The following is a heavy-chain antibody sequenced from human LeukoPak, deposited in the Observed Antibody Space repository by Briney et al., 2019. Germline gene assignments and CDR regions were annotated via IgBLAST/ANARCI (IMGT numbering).Heavy chain of an antibody. Sequence: GRSLRLSCAASGFTFSSYAMHWVRQAPGKGLEWVAVISYDGGNKYYADSVKGRFTISRDNSKNTLYLQMNSLRAEDTAVYYCARDSPLTYYDFWSVFDYWGQGTLVTVSS. D-gene: IGHD3-3*01. CDR3: ARDSPLTYYDFWSVFDY. V-gene: IGHV3-30-3*01. J-gene: IGHJ4*02. CDR2: ISYDGGNK. CDR1: GFTFSSYA.